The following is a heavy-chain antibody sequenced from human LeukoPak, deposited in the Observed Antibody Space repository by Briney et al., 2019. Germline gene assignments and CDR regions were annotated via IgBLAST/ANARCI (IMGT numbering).Heavy chain of an antibody. CDR3: ARVSVRAVAGLDY. J-gene: IGHJ4*02. CDR2: IYTSGNT. D-gene: IGHD6-19*01. Sequence: SQTLSLTCTVSGGSISSGSYYWSWIRQPAGKGLEWIGRIYTSGNTNYNPSLKGRVTMTVDTSKNQFSLNLSSVTAADTAVYYCARVSVRAVAGLDYWGQGTLVTVSS. V-gene: IGHV4-61*02. CDR1: GGSISSGSYY.